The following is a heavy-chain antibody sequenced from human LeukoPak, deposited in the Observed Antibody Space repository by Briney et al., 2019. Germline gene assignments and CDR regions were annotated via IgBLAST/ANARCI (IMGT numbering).Heavy chain of an antibody. V-gene: IGHV3-30*19. D-gene: IGHD6-19*01. CDR3: ARDHGRWPVQKFDY. CDR1: GFTFSSYG. CDR2: IWYDGSNK. J-gene: IGHJ4*02. Sequence: PGGSLRLSCAASGFTFSSYGMHWVRQAPGKGLEWVAVIWYDGSNKYYPDSVKGRFTISRDNSKNTLYLQMNSLKTEDTAVYYCARDHGRWPVQKFDYWGQGTLVTVSS.